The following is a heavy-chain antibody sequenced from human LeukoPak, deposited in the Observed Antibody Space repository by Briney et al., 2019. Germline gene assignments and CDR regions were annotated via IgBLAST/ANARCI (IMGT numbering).Heavy chain of an antibody. V-gene: IGHV5-51*01. CDR2: IYPGDSDT. Sequence: GASLQISCQGSGSSFTNYWIGWVRQLPGKGLEWMGIIYPGDSDTRYSPSFQGQVTISADKSISTAYLQWSSLKASDTAMYYCVRLFGPPVDYYDSPFDYWGQGTLVTVSS. D-gene: IGHD3-22*01. CDR1: GSSFTNYW. J-gene: IGHJ4*02. CDR3: VRLFGPPVDYYDSPFDY.